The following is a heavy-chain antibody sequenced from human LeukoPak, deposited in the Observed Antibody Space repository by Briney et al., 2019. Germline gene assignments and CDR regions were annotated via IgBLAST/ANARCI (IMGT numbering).Heavy chain of an antibody. J-gene: IGHJ4*02. CDR1: GGSISGSSW. CDR2: VFHSGST. D-gene: IGHD1-26*01. Sequence: PSGTLSLTCAVSGGSISGSSWWTWVRQSPGKGLEWIGEVFHSGSTNYNPSLKSRVTISVDKSKNQFSLKLSSVTAADTAVYYCARNSGNTDFDHWGQGTLVTVSS. V-gene: IGHV4-4*02. CDR3: ARNSGNTDFDH.